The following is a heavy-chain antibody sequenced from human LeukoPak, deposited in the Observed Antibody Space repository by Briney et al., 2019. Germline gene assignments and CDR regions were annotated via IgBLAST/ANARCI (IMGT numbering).Heavy chain of an antibody. CDR3: ARGVGGSRTIDI. J-gene: IGHJ3*02. D-gene: IGHD2-15*01. CDR2: IKNDVSET. CDR1: EFTFNSYW. Sequence: PGGSLRLSCAASEFTFNSYWMHWVRQVPGKGLVWVSRIKNDVSETTYADSVRGRFTISRDNAKNTLYLQMNSLRVEDTAVYYCARGVGGSRTIDIWGQGTMVTVSS. V-gene: IGHV3-74*01.